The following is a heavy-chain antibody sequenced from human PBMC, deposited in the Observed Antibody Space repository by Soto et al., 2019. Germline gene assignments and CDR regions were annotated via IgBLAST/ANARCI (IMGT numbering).Heavy chain of an antibody. CDR2: ISSSSSTI. V-gene: IGHV3-48*02. CDR1: GFTFSSYS. J-gene: IGHJ3*02. D-gene: IGHD6-19*01. CDR3: ARERQWLVWGRDAFDS. Sequence: GSLTLPGAASGFTFSSYSMNWVRQAPGKGLEWVSYISSSSSTIYYADSVKGRFTISRDNAKNSLYLQMKSLRDEDTAVYYCARERQWLVWGRDAFDSWGQGTIVIVSS.